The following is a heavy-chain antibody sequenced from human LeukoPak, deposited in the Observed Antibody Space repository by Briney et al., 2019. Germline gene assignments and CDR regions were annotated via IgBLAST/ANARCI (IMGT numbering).Heavy chain of an antibody. D-gene: IGHD3-3*01. J-gene: IGHJ4*02. Sequence: GGSLRHSCAASGYTFSSYAMSWVRQAPGKGLEWVSTISGTGYSTYCADSVKGRFTISRDNSKNALFLQMNSLRAEDTAVYYCVKELRVYGHGVDYWGQGTLVTVSS. V-gene: IGHV3-23*01. CDR3: VKELRVYGHGVDY. CDR1: GYTFSSYA. CDR2: ISGTGYST.